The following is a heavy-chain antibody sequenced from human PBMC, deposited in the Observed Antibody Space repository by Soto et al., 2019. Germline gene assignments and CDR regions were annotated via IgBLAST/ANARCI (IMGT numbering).Heavy chain of an antibody. CDR3: ARGATYGDPSFDY. V-gene: IGHV4-59*01. D-gene: IGHD4-17*01. J-gene: IGHJ4*02. Sequence: SETLSLTCTVSGGSISSYYWSWIRQPPGKGLEWIGYIYYSGSTNYNPSLKSRVTISVDTSKNQFSLKLSSVTAADTAVYYCARGATYGDPSFDYWGQGTLVTVSS. CDR2: IYYSGST. CDR1: GGSISSYY.